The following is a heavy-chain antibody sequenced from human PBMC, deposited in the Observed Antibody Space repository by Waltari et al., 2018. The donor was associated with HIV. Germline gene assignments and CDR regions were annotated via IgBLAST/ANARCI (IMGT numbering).Heavy chain of an antibody. Sequence: QVQLVESGGGVVQPGRSQRLSCAASVFTFSRYTMHWVRQAPGKGLEWLAVISYDGSNKYYADSVKGRFTISRDNSKNTLYLQMNSLRAEDTAIYYCARGDITLTSSSLDQWGQGSLVTVSS. J-gene: IGHJ4*02. V-gene: IGHV3-30*01. CDR1: VFTFSRYT. CDR3: ARGDITLTSSSLDQ. D-gene: IGHD3-16*01. CDR2: ISYDGSNK.